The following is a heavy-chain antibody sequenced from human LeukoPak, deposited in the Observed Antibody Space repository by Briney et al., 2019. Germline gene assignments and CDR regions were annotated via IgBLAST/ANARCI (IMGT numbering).Heavy chain of an antibody. CDR1: GGTFSSYA. V-gene: IGHV1-69*05. D-gene: IGHD6-13*01. CDR3: ARARTMRGSGSWYDYHYYYMDV. Sequence: SVKVSCKASGGTFSSYAISWVRQAPGQGLEWMGGIIPIFGTANYAQKFQGRVTITTDESTSTAYMELSSLRSEDTAVYYCARARTMRGSGSWYDYHYYYMDVWGKGTTVTVSS. CDR2: IIPIFGTA. J-gene: IGHJ6*03.